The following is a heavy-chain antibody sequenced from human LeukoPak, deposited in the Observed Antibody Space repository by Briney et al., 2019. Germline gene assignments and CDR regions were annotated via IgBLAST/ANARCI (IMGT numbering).Heavy chain of an antibody. CDR1: GGSLSSSSYY. CDR2: IYETGST. J-gene: IGHJ3*01. Sequence: SETLSLTCSVSGGSLSSSSYYWGWIRQPPGSGLEWIGNIYETGSTNYNPSLKSRVTISVDTSKNQFSLKLSSVTAADTAVYYCVRPDDNSFDFWGQGTMVTVSS. CDR3: VRPDDNSFDF. D-gene: IGHD3-9*01. V-gene: IGHV4-39*01.